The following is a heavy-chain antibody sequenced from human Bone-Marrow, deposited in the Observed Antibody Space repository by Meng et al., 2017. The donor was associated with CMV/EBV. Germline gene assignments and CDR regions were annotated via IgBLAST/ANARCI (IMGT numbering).Heavy chain of an antibody. J-gene: IGHJ5*02. D-gene: IGHD3-3*01. CDR1: GCTFTSYD. CDR3: ARDRIRRNEFLEWLHTYYWFAP. CDR2: MNPNIGNT. Sequence: ASVKVSCKASGCTFTSYDINWVRQATGQGLEWMGWMNPNIGNTGCAQKFQGRVTMTRNTSISTAYMELSSLRSEDTAVYYCARDRIRRNEFLEWLHTYYWFAPWGQGTLVTVSS. V-gene: IGHV1-8*02.